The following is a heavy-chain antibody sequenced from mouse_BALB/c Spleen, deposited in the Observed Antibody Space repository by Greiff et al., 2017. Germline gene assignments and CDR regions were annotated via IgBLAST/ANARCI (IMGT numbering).Heavy chain of an antibody. CDR1: GYSFTSYC. D-gene: IGHD1-2*01. Sequence: VQLLQSGAELAKPGASVKMSCKASGYSFTSYCMHWVKQRPGQGLEWIGYINPSTGYTEYNQKFKDKATLTADKSSSTAYMQLSSLTSEDYEVYKCGSGGDDGVWFAYRGQGTLVTVSA. CDR2: INPSTGYT. J-gene: IGHJ3*01. V-gene: IGHV1-7*01. CDR3: GSGGDDGVWFAY.